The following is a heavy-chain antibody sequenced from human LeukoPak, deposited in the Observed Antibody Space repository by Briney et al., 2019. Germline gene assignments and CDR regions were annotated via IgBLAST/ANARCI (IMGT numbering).Heavy chain of an antibody. CDR1: GFTFSSYA. V-gene: IGHV3-30*04. CDR2: ISYNGSNK. J-gene: IGHJ3*02. D-gene: IGHD4-17*01. CDR3: AREDSGETYDFDI. Sequence: GGSLRLSCAASGFTFSSYAMRWVRQAPGKGLEWVAVISYNGSNKYYADSVKGRFTISRDNSKNTLYLQMNSLRAEDTAVYYCAREDSGETYDFDIWGQGTMVTVSS.